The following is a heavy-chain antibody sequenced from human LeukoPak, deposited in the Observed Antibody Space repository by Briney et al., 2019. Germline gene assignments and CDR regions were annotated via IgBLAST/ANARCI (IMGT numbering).Heavy chain of an antibody. CDR3: AKAHRYFDWRTDFDY. D-gene: IGHD3-9*01. Sequence: GGSLRLSCAASGFTFDDYAMHWVRQAPGKGLEWVSGISWNSGSIGYADSVKGRFTISRDNAKNSLYLQMNSLRAEDTALYYCAKAHRYFDWRTDFDYWGQGTLVTVSS. CDR1: GFTFDDYA. J-gene: IGHJ4*02. CDR2: ISWNSGSI. V-gene: IGHV3-9*01.